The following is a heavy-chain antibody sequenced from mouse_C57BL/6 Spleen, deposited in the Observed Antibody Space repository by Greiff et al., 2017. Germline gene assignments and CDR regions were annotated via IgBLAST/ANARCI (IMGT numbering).Heavy chain of an antibody. J-gene: IGHJ2*01. CDR1: GYTFTSYW. CDR3: TSPITTVVATDD. CDR2: IYPGNSDT. Sequence: EVKLMESGTVLARPGASVKMSCKTSGYTFTSYWMHWVKRRPGQGLEWIGAIYPGNSDTSYNQKFKGNAILTAVTSASTAYMELSSLTNEESAVFYCTSPITTVVATDDWGQGTTRTGSS. D-gene: IGHD1-1*01. V-gene: IGHV1-5*01.